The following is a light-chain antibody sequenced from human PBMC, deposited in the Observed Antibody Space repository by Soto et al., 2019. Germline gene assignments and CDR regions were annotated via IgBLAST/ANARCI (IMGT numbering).Light chain of an antibody. J-gene: IGKJ5*01. V-gene: IGKV3-20*01. CDR2: GAS. CDR3: QLGVT. Sequence: EIVLTQSPGTLSLSPGERATLSCRASQSVSSSYLAWCQQKPGQAPRLLIYGASSRATGIPDRFSGSGSGTDFTLTISRLEPEDFAVYYCQLGVTFGQGTRLEIK. CDR1: QSVSSSY.